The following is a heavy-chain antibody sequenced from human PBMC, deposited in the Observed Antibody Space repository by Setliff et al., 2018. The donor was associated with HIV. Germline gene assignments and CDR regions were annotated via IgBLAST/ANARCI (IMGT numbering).Heavy chain of an antibody. CDR2: ISGYNGDT. CDR3: ARGVDGSYRKFFDN. D-gene: IGHD1-26*01. Sequence: ASVKVSCKASGYTFTSYGISWVRQAPGQGLEWMGWISGYNGDTHSTQKFQGRVTMTTDTSTNTAYMELSGLRSEDTAVYYCARGVDGSYRKFFDNWGQGTLVTVSS. J-gene: IGHJ4*02. V-gene: IGHV1-18*01. CDR1: GYTFTSYG.